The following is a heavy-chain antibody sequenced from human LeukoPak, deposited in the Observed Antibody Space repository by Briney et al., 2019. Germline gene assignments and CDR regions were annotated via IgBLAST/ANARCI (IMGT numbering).Heavy chain of an antibody. D-gene: IGHD3-10*01. V-gene: IGHV5-51*01. Sequence: GESLKSSCKGSGYSFTSFWIGWLRQMPGKGLEWMGIIYPGDSDTRYSPFFQGQVTISADKSISTAYLQWSSLKASDTAMYYCARLSYYGSGSSSFRYWGQGTLVTVSS. J-gene: IGHJ4*02. CDR3: ARLSYYGSGSSSFRY. CDR1: GYSFTSFW. CDR2: IYPGDSDT.